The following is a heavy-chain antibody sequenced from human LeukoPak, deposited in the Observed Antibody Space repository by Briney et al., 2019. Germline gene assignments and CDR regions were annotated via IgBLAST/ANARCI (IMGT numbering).Heavy chain of an antibody. CDR2: ISSSSSTI. Sequence: PGGSLRLSCTASGFTFRSYSMNWVRQAPGKGLEWVSYISSSSSTIYYADSVRGRFTISRDNAKNSLYLQMNSLRAEDTAVYYCARDLFDSWGATVVNYWGQGTLVTVSS. CDR3: ARDLFDSWGATVVNY. J-gene: IGHJ4*02. D-gene: IGHD1-26*01. V-gene: IGHV3-48*04. CDR1: GFTFRSYS.